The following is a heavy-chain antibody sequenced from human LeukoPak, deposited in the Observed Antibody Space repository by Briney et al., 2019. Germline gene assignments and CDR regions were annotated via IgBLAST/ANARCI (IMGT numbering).Heavy chain of an antibody. Sequence: GGSLRLSCAASGLTFSSYWMSWVRQAPGKGLEWVANIKQDGSEKYYVDSVKGRFTISRDNAKNSLYLQMNSLRAEDTAVYYCARDRRLELRYDYWGQGTLVTVSS. CDR2: IKQDGSEK. V-gene: IGHV3-7*01. CDR1: GLTFSSYW. J-gene: IGHJ4*02. D-gene: IGHD1-7*01. CDR3: ARDRRLELRYDY.